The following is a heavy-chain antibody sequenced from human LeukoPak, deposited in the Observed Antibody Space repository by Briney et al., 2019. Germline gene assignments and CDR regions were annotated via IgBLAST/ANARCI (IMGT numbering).Heavy chain of an antibody. D-gene: IGHD1-1*01. CDR1: GYSISSGYY. V-gene: IGHV4-38-2*02. CDR3: ARGRYNWNDPLGYFDY. CDR2: IYHSGST. J-gene: IGHJ4*02. Sequence: SETLSLTCTVSGYSISSGYYWGWIRQPPGKGLEWIGSIYHSGSTYYNPSLKSRVTISVDTSKNQFSLKLSSVTAADTAVYYCARGRYNWNDPLGYFDYWGQGTLVTVSS.